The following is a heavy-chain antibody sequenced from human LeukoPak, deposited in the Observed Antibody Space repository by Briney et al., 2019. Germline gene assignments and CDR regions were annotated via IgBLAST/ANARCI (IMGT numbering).Heavy chain of an antibody. J-gene: IGHJ4*02. D-gene: IGHD2-15*01. Sequence: AGGSLRLSCAASGFTFSSYSMNWVRQAPGKGLEWVSSISSSSSYIYYADSVKGRFTISRDNAKNSLYLQMNSLRAEDTAVYYCARVGGTRYCSGGSCYSRPGPIYWGQGTLVTVSS. CDR2: ISSSSSYI. CDR3: ARVGGTRYCSGGSCYSRPGPIY. CDR1: GFTFSSYS. V-gene: IGHV3-21*01.